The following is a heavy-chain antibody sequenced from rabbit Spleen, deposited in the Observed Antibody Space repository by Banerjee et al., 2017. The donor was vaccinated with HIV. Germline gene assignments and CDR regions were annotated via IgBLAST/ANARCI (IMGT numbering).Heavy chain of an antibody. V-gene: IGHV1S40*01. D-gene: IGHD2-1*01. J-gene: IGHJ4*01. CDR3: ARENDYSNFNL. CDR1: GFTLNSNW. Sequence: QSLEESGGDLVKPGASLTLTCTASGFTLNSNWVCWVRQAPGKGLEWIACMNTGGTQINYASWAKGRFTVSKTSSTTVTLQMTSLIAADTATYFCARENDYSNFNLWGPGTLVTVS. CDR2: MNTGGTQI.